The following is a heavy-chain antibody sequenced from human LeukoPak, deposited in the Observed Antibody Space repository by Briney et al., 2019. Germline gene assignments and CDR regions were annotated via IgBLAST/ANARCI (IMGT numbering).Heavy chain of an antibody. V-gene: IGHV4-4*02. CDR2: INHSGST. J-gene: IGHJ3*02. Sequence: SETLSLTCAVSGGSISSSNWWSWVRQPPGKGLEWIGEINHSGSTNYNPSLKSRVTISVDTSKNQFSLKLSSVTAADTAVYYCARGGVGYYDFWSGPPHAFDIWGQGTMVTVSS. D-gene: IGHD3-3*01. CDR1: GGSISSSNW. CDR3: ARGGVGYYDFWSGPPHAFDI.